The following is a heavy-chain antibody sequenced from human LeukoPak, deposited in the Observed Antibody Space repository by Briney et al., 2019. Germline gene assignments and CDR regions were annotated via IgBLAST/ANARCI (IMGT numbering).Heavy chain of an antibody. CDR2: INPNSGGT. Sequence: ASVKVSCKASGYTFTAYYIHWVRQAPGQGLEWMGWINPNSGGTNYAQKFQGRVTLTRDTSITTAYMEVRRLRSDDTAVYDCAKARGLYCSSTSCYECDVWGKGTTVTVSS. CDR1: GYTFTAYY. V-gene: IGHV1-2*02. D-gene: IGHD2-2*01. CDR3: AKARGLYCSSTSCYECDV. J-gene: IGHJ6*04.